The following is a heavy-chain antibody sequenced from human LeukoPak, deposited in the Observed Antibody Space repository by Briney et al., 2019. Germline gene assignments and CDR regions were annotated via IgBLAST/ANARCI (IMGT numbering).Heavy chain of an antibody. Sequence: SESLSLTCTASGGSVSSGSYYWRWIRQPPGKGPDWSVYIYYSGSTNYNPSIKSRVTISVDTSTNQLSLKLSSVTAADTAVYYCARADPCGGDCYWDAFDIWGQGAMVTVSS. CDR1: GGSVSSGSYY. J-gene: IGHJ3*02. CDR2: IYYSGST. CDR3: ARADPCGGDCYWDAFDI. D-gene: IGHD2-21*02. V-gene: IGHV4-61*01.